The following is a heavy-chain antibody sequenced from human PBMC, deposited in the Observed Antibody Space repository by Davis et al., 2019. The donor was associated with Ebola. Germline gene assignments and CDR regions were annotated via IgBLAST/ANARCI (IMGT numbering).Heavy chain of an antibody. CDR3: ARVGYSSGWYGFDY. CDR1: GFTFSSYG. CDR2: IGTAGDT. Sequence: GGSLRLSCAASGFTFSSYGMHWVRQATGKGLEWVSAIGTAGDTYYPGSVKGRFTISRENAKNSLYLQMNSLRAEDTAVYYCARVGYSSGWYGFDYWGQGTLVTVSS. V-gene: IGHV3-13*01. D-gene: IGHD6-19*01. J-gene: IGHJ4*02.